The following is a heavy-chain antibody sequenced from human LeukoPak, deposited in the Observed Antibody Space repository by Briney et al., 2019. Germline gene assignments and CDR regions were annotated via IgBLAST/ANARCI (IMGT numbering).Heavy chain of an antibody. CDR1: EFSVGSNY. J-gene: IGHJ4*02. CDR2: IYSGGST. Sequence: GGSLRLSCAASEFSVGSNYMTWVRQAPGKGLEWVSLIYSGGSTYYADSVKGRFAISRDNSKNTLYLQMNSLRAEDTAVYYCGRDSPPDYWGQGTLVTVSS. V-gene: IGHV3-66*01. CDR3: GRDSPPDY.